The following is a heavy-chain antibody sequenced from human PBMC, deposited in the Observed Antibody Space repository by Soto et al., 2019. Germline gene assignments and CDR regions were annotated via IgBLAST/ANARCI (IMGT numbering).Heavy chain of an antibody. D-gene: IGHD5-12*01. J-gene: IGHJ4*02. CDR3: VRVRSGYDFAY. CDR1: GYTFTSYG. CDR2: ISAYNGNT. V-gene: IGHV1-18*01. Sequence: QVQLVQSGAEVKKPGASVKVSCKASGYTFTSYGINWVRQAPGQGLEWMGWISAYNGNTHYAQKLKVRVTMTTDTSTSTAYMELRSLRSDDTAVYYCVRVRSGYDFAYWGQGTLVTVSS.